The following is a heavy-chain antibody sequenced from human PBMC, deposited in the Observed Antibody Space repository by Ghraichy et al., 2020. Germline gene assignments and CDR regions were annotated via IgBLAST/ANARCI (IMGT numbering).Heavy chain of an antibody. J-gene: IGHJ4*02. Sequence: GGSLRLSCAASGFTFSSYGMHWVRQAPGKGLEWVAVISYDGSNKYYADSVKGRFTISRDNSKNTLYLQMNSLRAEDTAVYYCAKAYTKGDIVQEPLKDYWGQGTRVTGSS. V-gene: IGHV3-30*18. CDR1: GFTFSSYG. CDR2: ISYDGSNK. CDR3: AKAYTKGDIVQEPLKDY. D-gene: IGHD2-15*01.